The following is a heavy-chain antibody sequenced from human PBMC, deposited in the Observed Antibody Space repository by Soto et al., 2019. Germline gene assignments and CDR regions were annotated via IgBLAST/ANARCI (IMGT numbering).Heavy chain of an antibody. V-gene: IGHV5-51*01. Sequence: GESLKISCKGSGYTFTDYWIGWVRQLPGKGLEWMGIIYPGDSDTRYSPSFQGHVTITVDKSTSTAYLQWNTLKASDTAMYYCARHLSNFRYYYYAMDVWGQGTTVTVSS. CDR1: GYTFTDYW. CDR3: ARHLSNFRYYYYAMDV. D-gene: IGHD4-4*01. J-gene: IGHJ6*02. CDR2: IYPGDSDT.